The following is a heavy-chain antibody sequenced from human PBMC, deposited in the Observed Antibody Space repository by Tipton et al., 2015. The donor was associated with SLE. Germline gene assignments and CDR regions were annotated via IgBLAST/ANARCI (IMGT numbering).Heavy chain of an antibody. Sequence: QLVQSGAEVKKPGASVKVSCKASGYTFTSYYMHWVRQAPGQGLEWMGIINPSGGSTSYAQKFQGRVTMTRDTSTSTVYMELSSLRSEDTAVYYCARGRITGTTLLGWYFDLWGRGTLVTVSS. CDR3: ARGRITGTTLLGWYFDL. J-gene: IGHJ2*01. CDR1: GYTFTSYY. D-gene: IGHD1-7*01. CDR2: INPSGGST. V-gene: IGHV1-46*01.